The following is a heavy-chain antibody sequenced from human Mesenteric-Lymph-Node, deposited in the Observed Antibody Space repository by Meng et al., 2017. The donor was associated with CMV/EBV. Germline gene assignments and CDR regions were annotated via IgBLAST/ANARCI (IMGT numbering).Heavy chain of an antibody. CDR1: GFPFSMFA. D-gene: IGHD6-6*01. CDR3: AKVKSRAVYYGMDV. V-gene: IGHV3-23*01. Sequence: AGSLTLSCAASGFPFSMFAMSWVRQAPGKGLEWVSTFSGSGLGTYYAESVKGRFTISRDDSERTLYLQMNSLRAEDTAIYYCAKVKSRAVYYGMDVWGQGTTVTVSS. J-gene: IGHJ6*02. CDR2: FSGSGLGT.